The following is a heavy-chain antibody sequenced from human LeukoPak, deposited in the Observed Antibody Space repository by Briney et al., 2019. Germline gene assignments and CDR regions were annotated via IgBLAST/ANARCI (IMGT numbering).Heavy chain of an antibody. CDR3: ARDKAYGSGSYDY. J-gene: IGHJ4*02. D-gene: IGHD3-10*01. Sequence: ASVTVSCKASGYTFTGYYMHWVRQAPGQGLEWMGWINPNSGGTNYAQKFQGWVTMTRDTSISTAYMELSRLRSDDTAVYYCARDKAYGSGSYDYWGQGTLVTVSS. CDR2: INPNSGGT. CDR1: GYTFTGYY. V-gene: IGHV1-2*04.